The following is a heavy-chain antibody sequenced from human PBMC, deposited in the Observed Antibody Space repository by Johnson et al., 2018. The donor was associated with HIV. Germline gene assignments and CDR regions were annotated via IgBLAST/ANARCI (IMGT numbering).Heavy chain of an antibody. CDR2: ISYDGSNK. CDR3: ARDEPYNLNAFDI. D-gene: IGHD5-24*01. Sequence: QVQLVESGGGVVQPGRSLRLSCVASGFTFSSYGMHWVRQAPGKGLEWVTIISYDGSNKYYADSVKGRFTISRDNSKNTLYLQRNSLRAEDTAVYYCARDEPYNLNAFDIWGQGTMVTVSS. V-gene: IGHV3-30*03. CDR1: GFTFSSYG. J-gene: IGHJ3*02.